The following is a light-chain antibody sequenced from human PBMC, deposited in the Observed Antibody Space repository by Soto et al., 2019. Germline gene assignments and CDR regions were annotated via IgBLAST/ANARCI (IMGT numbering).Light chain of an antibody. V-gene: IGLV2-18*02. CDR2: EVS. Sequence: QSALTQPPSVSGSPGQSVTISCTGTSSDVVVNRVSWYQQPPGTAPKLMIYEVSNRPSGVPDRFSGSKSGNTASLTISGLQAEDEADYYCSSYTSSNTLVFGGGTKLTVL. J-gene: IGLJ2*01. CDR3: SSYTSSNTLV. CDR1: SSDVVVNR.